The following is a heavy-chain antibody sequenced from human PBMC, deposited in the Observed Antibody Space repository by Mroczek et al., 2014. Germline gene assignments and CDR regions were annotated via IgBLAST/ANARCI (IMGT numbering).Heavy chain of an antibody. CDR2: IYYSGST. J-gene: IGHJ5*02. CDR1: GGSISSYY. CDR3: ARARIAARLTDAGGFVDP. D-gene: IGHD6-6*01. Sequence: QVQLQQWGPGLVKPSETLSLTCTVSGGSISSYYWSWIRQPPGKGLEWIGYIYYSGSTNYNPSLKSRVTISVDTSKNQFSLKLSSVTAADTAVYYCARARIAARLTDAGGFVDPWGQGTLVTVSS. V-gene: IGHV4-59*01.